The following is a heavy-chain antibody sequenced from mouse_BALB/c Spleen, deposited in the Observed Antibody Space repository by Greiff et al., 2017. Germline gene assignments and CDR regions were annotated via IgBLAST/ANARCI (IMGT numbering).Heavy chain of an antibody. CDR3: ARDRGYYGSSYAMDY. CDR1: GFTFSDYY. D-gene: IGHD1-1*01. CDR2: ISDGGSYT. J-gene: IGHJ4*01. V-gene: IGHV5-4*02. Sequence: EVQRVESGGGLVKPGGSLNLSCAASGFTFSDYYMYWVRQTPEKRLEWVATISDGGSYTYYPDSVKGRFTISRDNAKNNLYLQMSSLKSEDTAMYYCARDRGYYGSSYAMDYWGQGTSVTVSS.